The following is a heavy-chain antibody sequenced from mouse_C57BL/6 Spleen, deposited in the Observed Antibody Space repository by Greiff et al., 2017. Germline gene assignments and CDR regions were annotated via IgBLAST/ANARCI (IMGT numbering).Heavy chain of an antibody. J-gene: IGHJ1*03. CDR1: GFTFSSYG. V-gene: IGHV5-6*01. CDR3: ARQITTVVALRYWYFDV. D-gene: IGHD1-1*01. CDR2: ISSGGSYT. Sequence: EVQRVESGGDLVKPGGSLKLSCAASGFTFSSYGMSWVRQTPDKRLEWVATISSGGSYTYYPDSVKGRFTISRYNAKTTLYLQMSSLKSEDTAMYYCARQITTVVALRYWYFDVWGTGTTVTVSS.